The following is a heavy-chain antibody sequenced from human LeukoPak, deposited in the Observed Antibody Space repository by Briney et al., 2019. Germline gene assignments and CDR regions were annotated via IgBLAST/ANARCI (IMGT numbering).Heavy chain of an antibody. CDR3: AKGGVVSGSYYSY. CDR1: GFTFSSYG. V-gene: IGHV3-30*02. D-gene: IGHD1-26*01. Sequence: GGSLRLSCAASGFTFSSYGMHWVRQAPGKGLEWVAFIRYDGSNKYYADSVKGRFTISRDNSKNTLYLQMNSLRAEDTAVYYCAKGGVVSGSYYSYWGQGTLVTVSS. J-gene: IGHJ4*02. CDR2: IRYDGSNK.